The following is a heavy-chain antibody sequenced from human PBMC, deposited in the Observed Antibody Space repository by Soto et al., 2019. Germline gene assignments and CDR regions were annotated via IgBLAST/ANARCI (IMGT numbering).Heavy chain of an antibody. V-gene: IGHV3-30*18. Sequence: GGSLRLSCAASGFTFSSYGMHWVRQAPGKGLEWVAVISYDGSNKYYADSVKGRFTISRDNSKNTLYLQMNSLRAEDTAVYYCAKDMLSDFWSGALHVWGKGTTVTVSS. J-gene: IGHJ6*04. CDR1: GFTFSSYG. D-gene: IGHD3-3*01. CDR2: ISYDGSNK. CDR3: AKDMLSDFWSGALHV.